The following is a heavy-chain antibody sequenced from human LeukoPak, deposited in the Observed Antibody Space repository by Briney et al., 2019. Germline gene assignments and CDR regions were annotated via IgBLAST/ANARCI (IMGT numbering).Heavy chain of an antibody. J-gene: IGHJ4*02. CDR1: GASINSHY. CDR3: ARALNPLPGTYYFDY. CDR2: IYISGST. D-gene: IGHD2-15*01. Sequence: SETLSLTCTVSGASINSHYWSWIRQPAGKGLEWIGRIYISGSTNYNSSLQSRVTMSVDTSKNEFSLKLTSVTAADTAVYYCARALNPLPGTYYFDYWGQGTLVTVSS. V-gene: IGHV4-4*07.